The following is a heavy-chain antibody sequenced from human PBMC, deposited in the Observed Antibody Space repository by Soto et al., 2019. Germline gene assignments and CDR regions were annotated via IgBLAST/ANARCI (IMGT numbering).Heavy chain of an antibody. Sequence: SVKVSCKASGGTFSSYAISWVRQAPGQGLEWMGGIIPIFGTANYAQKFQGRLIMTTDTSTSTVYMELSTLRSDDTAVYYCARDHSYRDSYWGLGPWGQGTLVTVSS. D-gene: IGHD3-16*01. V-gene: IGHV1-69*05. J-gene: IGHJ5*02. CDR3: ARDHSYRDSYWGLGP. CDR1: GGTFSSYA. CDR2: IIPIFGTA.